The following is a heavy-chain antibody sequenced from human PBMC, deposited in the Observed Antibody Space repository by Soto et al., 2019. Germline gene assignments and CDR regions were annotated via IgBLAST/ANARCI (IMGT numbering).Heavy chain of an antibody. V-gene: IGHV3-30*18. CDR3: AKPMVRGVISSPGDY. Sequence: QVQLVESGGGVVQPGRSLRLSCAASGFTFSSYGMHWVRQAPDKGLEWVAVISYDGSNKYYADSVKGRFTISRDNSKNTLYLQMNSLRAEDTAVYYCAKPMVRGVISSPGDYWGQGTLVTVSS. D-gene: IGHD3-10*01. CDR1: GFTFSSYG. J-gene: IGHJ4*02. CDR2: ISYDGSNK.